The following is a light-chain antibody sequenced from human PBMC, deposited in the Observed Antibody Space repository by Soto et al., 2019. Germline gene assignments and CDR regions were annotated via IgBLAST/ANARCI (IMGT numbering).Light chain of an antibody. J-gene: IGLJ3*02. CDR2: EVN. CDR3: SSYPSNWV. Sequence: QSVLTQPASVSGSPGQSITISCTGTSSDVGTYNYVSWYQQHPGKAPKLIIYEVNNRPSGVSNRFSGSKSGNTASLTISGLQAEDEADYYCSSYPSNWVFGGGTKLTVL. CDR1: SSDVGTYNY. V-gene: IGLV2-14*01.